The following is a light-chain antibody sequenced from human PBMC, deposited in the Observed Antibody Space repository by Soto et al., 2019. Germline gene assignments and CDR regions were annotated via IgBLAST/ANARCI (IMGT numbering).Light chain of an antibody. CDR1: QSVISNY. V-gene: IGKV3-20*01. CDR2: AAS. CDR3: QQYGSSLWT. Sequence: EIVLTQSPGTLSLSPGERATLSCRASQSVISNYLTWYQQKPGQAPRLLIYAASSRATGIPDRFSGSGSGTDFTLTISRLEPEDFAVYYCQQYGSSLWTFGQGTKVEIK. J-gene: IGKJ1*01.